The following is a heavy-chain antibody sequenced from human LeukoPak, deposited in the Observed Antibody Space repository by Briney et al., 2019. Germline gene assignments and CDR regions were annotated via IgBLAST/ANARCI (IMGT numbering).Heavy chain of an antibody. D-gene: IGHD4-17*01. CDR3: AKDATVTTTDNAFDI. CDR1: GFTFNNYA. J-gene: IGHJ3*02. V-gene: IGHV3-23*01. Sequence: GGSLRLCCAASGFTFNNYAMSWVRQAPGKGLDWVSAISGSGGSTYYADSVKGRFTISRDNSKNTLYLQMNSLRAEDTAIYYCAKDATVTTTDNAFDIWGQGTMVTVSS. CDR2: ISGSGGST.